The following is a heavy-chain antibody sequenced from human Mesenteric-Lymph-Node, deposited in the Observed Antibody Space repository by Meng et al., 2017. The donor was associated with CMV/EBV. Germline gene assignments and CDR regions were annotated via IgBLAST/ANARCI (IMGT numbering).Heavy chain of an antibody. CDR2: IHGDGSII. Sequence: SCAASGCTFGTDGLFWARQAPGNGLVWVSHIHGDGSIIRVADSVKGRFTISRDNAQNPVYVQMSSLRVEDMALYYCARGCVPGGFDYWGQGTLVTVSS. D-gene: IGHD2-2*01. J-gene: IGHJ4*02. CDR3: ARGCVPGGFDY. CDR1: GCTFGTDG. V-gene: IGHV3-74*01.